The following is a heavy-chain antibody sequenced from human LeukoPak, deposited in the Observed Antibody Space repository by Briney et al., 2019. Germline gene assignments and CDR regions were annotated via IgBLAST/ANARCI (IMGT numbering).Heavy chain of an antibody. CDR1: GGSFSGYY. CDR3: ARDGAVGASDY. CDR2: INHSGST. Sequence: SETLSLTCAVYGGSFSGYYWSWIRQPPGKGLEWIGEINHSGSTNYTPSLKSRVTISVDTSKNQFSLKLSSVTAADTAVYYCARDGAVGASDYWGQGTLVTVSS. D-gene: IGHD1-26*01. V-gene: IGHV4-34*01. J-gene: IGHJ4*02.